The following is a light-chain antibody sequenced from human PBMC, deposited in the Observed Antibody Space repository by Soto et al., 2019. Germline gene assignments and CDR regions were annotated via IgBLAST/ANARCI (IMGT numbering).Light chain of an antibody. J-gene: IGKJ2*01. V-gene: IGKV3-20*01. CDR3: QQYGSSRT. CDR2: GAS. CDR1: QSVSSSY. Sequence: EIELTQSPGTLSLSPGERATLSCRASQSVSSSYLAWYQQKPGQAPRLLIYGASSRATGIPDRFSGSGSGTDFTLTISRLEPEDFAVYDCQQYGSSRTFGQGTKLEIK.